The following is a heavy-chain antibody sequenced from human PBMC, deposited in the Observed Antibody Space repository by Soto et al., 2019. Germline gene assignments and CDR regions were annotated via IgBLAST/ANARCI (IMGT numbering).Heavy chain of an antibody. CDR1: GFTFDDYG. V-gene: IGHV3-20*04. CDR3: ATEVRLPAGAPASGGTPFDY. D-gene: IGHD6-13*01. J-gene: IGHJ4*02. Sequence: EVHLVESGGGVVWPGGSLRLSCAASGFTFDDYGMTWVRQAPGKGLEWVAGIGWNGVSIGYAESVRGRFAISRDNAKKSLFLQMNSLRGEDTALYFCATEVRLPAGAPASGGTPFDYWGQGTLVTVSS. CDR2: IGWNGVSI.